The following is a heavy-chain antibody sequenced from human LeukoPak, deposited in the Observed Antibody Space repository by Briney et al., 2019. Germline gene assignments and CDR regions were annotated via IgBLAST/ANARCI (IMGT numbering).Heavy chain of an antibody. CDR3: VRDYYGSGTYQGNYYYGMDV. Sequence: GGSLRLSCAASGFTVSSNYMSWVRQAPGKGLEWVLVIYSGGSTYYADSVKGRFTISRDNSKNTLYLQMNNLRSEDTAVYFCVRDYYGSGTYQGNYYYGMDVWGHGTTVTVSS. D-gene: IGHD3-10*01. V-gene: IGHV3-53*01. CDR1: GFTVSSNY. CDR2: IYSGGST. J-gene: IGHJ6*02.